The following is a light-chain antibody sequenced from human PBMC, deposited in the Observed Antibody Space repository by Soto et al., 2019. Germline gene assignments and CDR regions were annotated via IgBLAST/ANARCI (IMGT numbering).Light chain of an antibody. CDR2: EVT. J-gene: IGLJ3*02. CDR1: SSDVGSYNL. Sequence: ALTQPASVSGSPGQSITISCTGTSSDVGSYNLVSWYQQHPGKAPKFMIYEVTKRPSGVSNRFSGSKSGNTASLTISGLQAEDEADYYCCSYADSSTWVFGGGTKLTVL. CDR3: CSYADSSTWV. V-gene: IGLV2-23*02.